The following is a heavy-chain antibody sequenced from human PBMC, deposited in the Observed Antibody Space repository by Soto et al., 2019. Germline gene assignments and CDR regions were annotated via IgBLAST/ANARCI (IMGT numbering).Heavy chain of an antibody. D-gene: IGHD3-16*01. Sequence: GGSLRLSCAGSGLTLRSYAMTWIRQTPEKGLEWVSTISGRSGVPSYADSVNGRFTVSRDNSKNTLYLQMNSLRPDDTAIYYCAKGGPFTGGFDPWGQGTLVTVSS. CDR2: ISGRSGVP. V-gene: IGHV3-23*01. CDR1: GLTLRSYA. J-gene: IGHJ5*02. CDR3: AKGGPFTGGFDP.